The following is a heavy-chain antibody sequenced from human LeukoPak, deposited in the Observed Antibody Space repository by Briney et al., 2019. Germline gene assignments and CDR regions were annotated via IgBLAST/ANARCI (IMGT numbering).Heavy chain of an antibody. V-gene: IGHV3-30*04. CDR1: GFTFSSYA. CDR3: ARDSRCSGGSCYSAQFDY. CDR2: ISYDGSNK. D-gene: IGHD2-15*01. Sequence: PGGSLRLSCAASGFTFSSYATHWVRQAPGKGLEWVAVISYDGSNKYYADSVKGRFTISRDNSKNTLYLQMNSLRAEDTAVYYCARDSRCSGGSCYSAQFDYWGQGTLVTVSS. J-gene: IGHJ4*02.